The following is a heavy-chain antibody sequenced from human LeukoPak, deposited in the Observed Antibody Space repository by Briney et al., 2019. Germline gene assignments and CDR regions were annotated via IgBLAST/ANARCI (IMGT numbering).Heavy chain of an antibody. J-gene: IGHJ4*02. Sequence: SETLSLTCTVSGGSISSGGYYWSWIRQHPGKGLEWIGYIYYSGSTYYNPSLKSRVTISVDTSKNQFSLKLSSVTAADTAVYYCARDRWNYRKGLDYWGQGTLVTVSS. CDR3: ARDRWNYRKGLDY. D-gene: IGHD1-7*01. V-gene: IGHV4-31*03. CDR1: GGSISSGGYY. CDR2: IYYSGST.